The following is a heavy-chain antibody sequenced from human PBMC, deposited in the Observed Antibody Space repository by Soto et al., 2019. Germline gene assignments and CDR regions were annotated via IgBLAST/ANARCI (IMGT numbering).Heavy chain of an antibody. CDR2: IYSGGST. Sequence: GWSLRLSCAASGFTVSSNYMSWVRQAPGKGLEWVSVIYSGGSTYYADSVKGRFTISRDNSKNTLYLQMNSLRAEDTAVYYCARYEYSSSSFAFDIWGQGTMVTVSS. CDR1: GFTVSSNY. J-gene: IGHJ3*02. D-gene: IGHD6-6*01. CDR3: ARYEYSSSSFAFDI. V-gene: IGHV3-53*01.